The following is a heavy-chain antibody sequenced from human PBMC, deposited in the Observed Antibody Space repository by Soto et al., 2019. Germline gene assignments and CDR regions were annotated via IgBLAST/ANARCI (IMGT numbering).Heavy chain of an antibody. CDR2: IYPGDSDI. V-gene: IGHV5-51*01. J-gene: IGHJ4*02. D-gene: IGHD3-22*01. CDR3: ARHYYYDGSAYYPFDY. Sequence: GQSLKISCKGSRYSFTSYWIAWVSQVPGKGLELMGVIYPGDSDIRYSPSFQGQVTISADKSISTAYLQWSSLKASDSAMYFCARHYYYDGSAYYPFDYWGQGRMVTVSS. CDR1: RYSFTSYW.